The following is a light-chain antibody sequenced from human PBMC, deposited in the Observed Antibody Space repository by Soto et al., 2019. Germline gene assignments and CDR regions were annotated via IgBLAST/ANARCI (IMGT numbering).Light chain of an antibody. CDR2: GAS. J-gene: IGKJ1*01. Sequence: EIVLTQSPGTLSLSPGERATLSCRASQSVSSSYLAWYQRKPGQAPRLLIYGASSRATGIPDRFSGSGSGTDFTLTISRLEPEDFAVYYCQQYGSSSWTFGQGNKVDIK. CDR1: QSVSSSY. V-gene: IGKV3-20*01. CDR3: QQYGSSSWT.